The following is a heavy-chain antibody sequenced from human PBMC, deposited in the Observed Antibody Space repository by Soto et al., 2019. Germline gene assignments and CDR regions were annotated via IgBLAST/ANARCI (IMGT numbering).Heavy chain of an antibody. CDR3: ARGAENLYYYYGMDV. V-gene: IGHV1-69*01. J-gene: IGHJ6*02. CDR2: IIPIFGTA. Sequence: QVQLVQSGAEVKKPGSSVKVSCKASGGTFSSYAISWVRQAPGQGLEWRGGIIPIFGTANYAQKFQGRVTITADESTSTAYMELSSLRSEDTAVYYCARGAENLYYYYGMDVWGHGTPVTVSS. D-gene: IGHD1-26*01. CDR1: GGTFSSYA.